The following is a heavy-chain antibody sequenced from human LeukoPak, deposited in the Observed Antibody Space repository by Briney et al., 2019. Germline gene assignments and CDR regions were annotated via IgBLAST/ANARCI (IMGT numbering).Heavy chain of an antibody. CDR1: GASFSGYY. CDR2: INISGST. D-gene: IGHD2-15*01. CDR3: ARGLARWIGVVVVAGNWFDP. V-gene: IGHV4-34*01. Sequence: NASQTLSLTGAVYGASFSGYYWSWIRHPPGKGLKGIGEINISGSTNYNPSLKSPVTISVDTSKNQFSLKLSSVTAADTAVYYCARGLARWIGVVVVAGNWFDPWGQGTLVTVSS. J-gene: IGHJ5*02.